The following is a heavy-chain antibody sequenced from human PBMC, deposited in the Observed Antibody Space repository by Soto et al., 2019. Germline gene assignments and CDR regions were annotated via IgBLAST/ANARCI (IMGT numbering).Heavy chain of an antibody. Sequence: VGSLRLSCAASGFTFSSYGMHWVRQAPGKGLEWVAVISYDGSNKYYADSVKGRFTISRDNSKNTLYLQMNSLRAEDTAVYYCAKGTKAYDFWSGYFDYWGQGTLVTVSS. J-gene: IGHJ4*02. D-gene: IGHD3-3*01. CDR3: AKGTKAYDFWSGYFDY. V-gene: IGHV3-30*18. CDR1: GFTFSSYG. CDR2: ISYDGSNK.